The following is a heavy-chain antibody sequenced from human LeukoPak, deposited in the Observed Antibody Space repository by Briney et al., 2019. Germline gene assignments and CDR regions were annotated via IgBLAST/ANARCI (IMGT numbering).Heavy chain of an antibody. V-gene: IGHV3-48*04. CDR2: ISNSGSTI. CDR1: GFTFSSYS. J-gene: IGHJ4*02. D-gene: IGHD5-24*01. Sequence: GGSLRLSCAASGFTFSSYSMNWVRQAPGKGLEWVSYISNSGSTIYYADSVKGRFTMSRDNAKNSLYLQMISLRAEDTAIYFCARGWRYFDYWGQGTLVTVSS. CDR3: ARGWRYFDY.